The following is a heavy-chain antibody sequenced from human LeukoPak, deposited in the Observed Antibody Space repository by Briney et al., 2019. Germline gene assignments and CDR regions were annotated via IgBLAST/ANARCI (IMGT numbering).Heavy chain of an antibody. J-gene: IGHJ3*02. Sequence: PSETLSLTCAVYGGPFSGYYWGWIRQPPGKGLEWIGEINHSGSTNYNPSLKSRVTISVDTSKNQFSLKLSSVTAADTAVYYCARGQAFDIWGQGTMVTVSS. CDR2: INHSGST. V-gene: IGHV4-34*01. CDR1: GGPFSGYY. CDR3: ARGQAFDI.